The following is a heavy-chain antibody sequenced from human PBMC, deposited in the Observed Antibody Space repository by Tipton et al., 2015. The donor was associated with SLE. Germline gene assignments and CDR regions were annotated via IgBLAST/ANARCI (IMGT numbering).Heavy chain of an antibody. Sequence: GSLRLSCEASGFTFGSYWMSWVRLAPGKGLEWVANIKEDGTKRYHLDSVEGRFSISRDNAKNSLYLQMNSLRAEDTAVYYCAGRPKFYFDYWGQGTLVTVSS. V-gene: IGHV3-7*01. CDR3: AGRPKFYFDY. CDR2: IKEDGTKR. J-gene: IGHJ4*02. CDR1: GFTFGSYW.